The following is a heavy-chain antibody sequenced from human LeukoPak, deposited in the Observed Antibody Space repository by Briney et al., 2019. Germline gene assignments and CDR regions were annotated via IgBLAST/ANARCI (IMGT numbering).Heavy chain of an antibody. D-gene: IGHD6-19*01. J-gene: IGHJ3*02. CDR1: GFIFSSYW. V-gene: IGHV3-7*03. CDR2: INQDGSEK. CDR3: ARRRGGAGWSAFDI. Sequence: HPGGSLRLSCAASGFIFSSYWMNWVRQAPGKGLEWVANINQDGSEKYYVDSVKGRFTISRDNAKNSLYLQMNSLRAEDTAVYFCARRRGGAGWSAFDIWGQGTMVTVSS.